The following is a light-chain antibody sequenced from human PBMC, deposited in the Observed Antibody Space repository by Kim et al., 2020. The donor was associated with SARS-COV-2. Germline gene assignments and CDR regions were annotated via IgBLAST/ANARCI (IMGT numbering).Light chain of an antibody. J-gene: IGLJ3*02. CDR3: SSYDSSNQV. Sequence: KKVIIIRNTSICSIVSNYVQWYQQRQGSCTISVISKYKLSPSRCPDRVTVSIDSSSNTASLTISGLQTEDEADYYWSSYDSSNQVFGGGTQLTVL. V-gene: IGLV6-57*01. CDR1: ICSIVSNY. CDR2: KYK.